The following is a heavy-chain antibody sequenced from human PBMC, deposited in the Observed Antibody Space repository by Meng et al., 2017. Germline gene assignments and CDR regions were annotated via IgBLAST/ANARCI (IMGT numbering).Heavy chain of an antibody. CDR2: IRSKANSYAT. D-gene: IGHD6-13*01. Sequence: LSLTCAASGFTFSGSAMHWVRQASGKGLEWVGRIRSKANSYATAYAASVKGRFTISRDDSKNTAYLQMNSLKTEDTAVYYCARVSSSWRDPTDYWGQGTLVTVSS. J-gene: IGHJ4*02. CDR1: GFTFSGSA. V-gene: IGHV3-73*01. CDR3: ARVSSSWRDPTDY.